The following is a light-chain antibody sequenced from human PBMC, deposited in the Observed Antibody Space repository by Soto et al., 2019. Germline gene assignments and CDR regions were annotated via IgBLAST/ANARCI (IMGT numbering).Light chain of an antibody. CDR2: NVN. J-gene: IGLJ3*02. CDR3: CSYTSSATPWV. V-gene: IGLV2-11*01. CDR1: SSDVGSYDY. Sequence: QSALIQPPSVSGSPGQSVTISCTGTSSDVGSYDYVSWYQQHPGTVPKPMIYNVNTQPSGVPDRFSGSKSGNTASMTISGLQAEEEADYYCCSYTSSATPWVFGGGTKLTVL.